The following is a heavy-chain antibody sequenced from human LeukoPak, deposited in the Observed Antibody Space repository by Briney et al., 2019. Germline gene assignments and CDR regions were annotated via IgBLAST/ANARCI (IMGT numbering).Heavy chain of an antibody. CDR3: TRVGYIDEGIDY. Sequence: PGGSLRLSCVASGFPVSSYWMTWVRQAPGKGLEWVANIKQDGSKKSYVDSVKGRFTISRDNAKNSLYLQMNSLRAEDTAIYYCTRVGYIDEGIDYWGQGTLVTVSS. V-gene: IGHV3-7*04. D-gene: IGHD5-24*01. J-gene: IGHJ4*02. CDR2: IKQDGSKK. CDR1: GFPVSSYW.